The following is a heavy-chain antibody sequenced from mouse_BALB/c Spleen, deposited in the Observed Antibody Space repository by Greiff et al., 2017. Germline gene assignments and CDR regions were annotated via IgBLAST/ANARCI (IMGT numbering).Heavy chain of an antibody. CDR2: IWGDGST. J-gene: IGHJ1*01. V-gene: IGHV2-6-7*01. D-gene: IGHD2-10*01. CDR3: ARDAYYGNYDWYFDV. CDR1: GFSLTGYG. Sequence: VQLVESGPGLVAPSQSLSITCTVSGFSLTGYGVNWVRQPPGKGLEWLGMIWGDGSTDYNSALKSRLSISKDNSKSQVFLKMNSLQTDDTARYYCARDAYYGNYDWYFDVWGAGTTVTVSS.